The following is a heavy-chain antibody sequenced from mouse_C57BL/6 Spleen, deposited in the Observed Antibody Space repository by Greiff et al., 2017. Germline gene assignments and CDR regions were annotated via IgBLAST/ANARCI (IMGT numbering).Heavy chain of an antibody. CDR2: IWRGGST. V-gene: IGHV2-5*01. CDR3: AKNYYGSSYMAMDY. Sequence: VQLQQSGPGLVQPSQSLSITCTVSGFSLTSYGVHWVRQSPGKGLEWLGVIWRGGSTDYNAAFMSRLSITKDNSKSQVFLKMNSLKADDTAIYYCAKNYYGSSYMAMDYWGQGTSVTVSS. D-gene: IGHD1-1*01. CDR1: GFSLTSYG. J-gene: IGHJ4*01.